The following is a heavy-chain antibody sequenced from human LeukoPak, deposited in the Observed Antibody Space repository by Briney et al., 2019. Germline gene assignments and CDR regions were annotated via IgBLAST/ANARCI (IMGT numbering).Heavy chain of an antibody. V-gene: IGHV4-59*01. CDR1: GGSISSYY. J-gene: IGHJ4*02. D-gene: IGHD5-24*01. Sequence: SETLSLTCTVSGGSISSYYWSWIRQPLGKGLEWIGYIYYSGSTNYNPSLKSRVTISVDTSKNQFSLKLSSVTAADTAVYYCARDRDGYNFFDYWGQGTLVTVSS. CDR2: IYYSGST. CDR3: ARDRDGYNFFDY.